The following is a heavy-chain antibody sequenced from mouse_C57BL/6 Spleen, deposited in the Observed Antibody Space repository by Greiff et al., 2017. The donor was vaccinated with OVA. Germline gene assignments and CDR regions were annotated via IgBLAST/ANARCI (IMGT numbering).Heavy chain of an antibody. Sequence: VKLQESGAELVKPGASVKISCKASGYAFSSYWMNWVKQRPGKGLEWIGQIYPGDGDTNYNGKFKGKATLTADKSSSTAYMQLSSLTSEDSAVYCCASYYDYDLFAYWGQGTLVTVSA. D-gene: IGHD2-4*01. CDR2: IYPGDGDT. CDR3: ASYYDYDLFAY. V-gene: IGHV1-80*01. CDR1: GYAFSSYW. J-gene: IGHJ3*01.